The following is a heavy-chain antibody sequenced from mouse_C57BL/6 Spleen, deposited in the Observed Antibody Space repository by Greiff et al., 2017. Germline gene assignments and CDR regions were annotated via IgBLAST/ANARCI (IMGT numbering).Heavy chain of an antibody. D-gene: IGHD1-1*01. CDR3: ARGGSSWYFDV. CDR2: ISGGGGNT. CDR1: GFTFSSYT. Sequence: EVMLVESGGGLVKPGGSLKLSCAASGFTFSSYTMSWVRQTPEKRLEWVATISGGGGNTYYPDSVKGRFTISRDNAKNTLYLQMSSLRSEDTALYYCARGGSSWYFDVWGTGTTVTVSS. V-gene: IGHV5-9*01. J-gene: IGHJ1*03.